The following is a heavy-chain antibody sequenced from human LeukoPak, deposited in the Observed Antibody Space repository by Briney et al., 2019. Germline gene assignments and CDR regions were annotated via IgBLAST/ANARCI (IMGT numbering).Heavy chain of an antibody. V-gene: IGHV4-59*01. CDR2: IYYSGST. D-gene: IGHD3-10*01. CDR1: GGSISSYY. Sequence: SETLSLTCTVSGGSISSYYWSWIRQPPGKGLEWIGYIYYSGSTNYNPSLKRRVTISVDTSKNQFSLKLSSVTAADTAVYYCARGRGYGWFDPWGQGTLVTVSS. J-gene: IGHJ5*02. CDR3: ARGRGYGWFDP.